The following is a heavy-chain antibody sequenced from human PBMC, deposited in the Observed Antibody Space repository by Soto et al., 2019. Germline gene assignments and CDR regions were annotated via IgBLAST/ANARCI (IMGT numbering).Heavy chain of an antibody. D-gene: IGHD2-15*01. CDR2: INHSGST. J-gene: IGHJ3*02. CDR3: ARGGGRYCSGGSCGAFDI. Sequence: SETLSLTCAVYGGSFSGYYWSWIRQPPGKGLEWIGEINHSGSTNYNPSLKSRVTISVDTSKNQFSLKLSSVTAADTAVYYCARGGGRYCSGGSCGAFDIWGQGTMVTVSS. V-gene: IGHV4-34*01. CDR1: GGSFSGYY.